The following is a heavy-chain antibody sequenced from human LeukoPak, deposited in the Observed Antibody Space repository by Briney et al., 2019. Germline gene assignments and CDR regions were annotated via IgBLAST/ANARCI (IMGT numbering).Heavy chain of an antibody. D-gene: IGHD7-27*01. Sequence: SETLSLTCTVSGGSISSYYWSWIRQPAGKGLEWIGRIYTSGSTNYNPSLTSRVTMSVDTSKNQFSLKLSSVTAADTAVYYCARESRRTGDFDYWGQGTLVTVSS. CDR3: ARESRRTGDFDY. CDR1: GGSISSYY. J-gene: IGHJ4*02. CDR2: IYTSGST. V-gene: IGHV4-4*07.